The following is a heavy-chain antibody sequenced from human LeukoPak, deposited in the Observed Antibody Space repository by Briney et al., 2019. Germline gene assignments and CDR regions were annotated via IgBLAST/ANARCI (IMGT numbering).Heavy chain of an antibody. D-gene: IGHD3-9*01. CDR3: ARGRFGYDILTGPDY. Sequence: HPGGSLRLSCAASGFTFRNYWMGWVRQAPGKGLEWVANTKPDGSAEYYADSVRGRFTTSRDNANNFLYLQMNRLRAEDTAVYYCARGRFGYDILTGPDYWGQGTLVTVSS. V-gene: IGHV3-7*01. CDR1: GFTFRNYW. J-gene: IGHJ4*02. CDR2: TKPDGSAE.